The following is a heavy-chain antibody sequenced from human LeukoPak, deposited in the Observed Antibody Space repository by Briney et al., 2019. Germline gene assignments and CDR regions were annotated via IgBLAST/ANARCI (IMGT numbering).Heavy chain of an antibody. D-gene: IGHD2-2*01. Sequence: SETLSLTCTVSGGSISSYYWSWIRQPPGKGLEWIRYNYYSGSTNYNPSLKSRVTISVDTSKNQFSLKLTSVTAADTAVYYCARDRSDQYAFDIWGQGTMVTVSS. CDR2: NYYSGST. J-gene: IGHJ3*02. CDR1: GGSISSYY. CDR3: ARDRSDQYAFDI. V-gene: IGHV4-59*01.